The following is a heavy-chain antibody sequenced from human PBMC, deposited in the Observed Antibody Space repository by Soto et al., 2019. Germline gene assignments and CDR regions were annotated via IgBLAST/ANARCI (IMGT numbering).Heavy chain of an antibody. CDR1: GGSISSSSYY. CDR2: IYYSGST. J-gene: IGHJ6*02. Sequence: PSETLSLTCTVSGGSISSSSYYWGWIRQPPGKGLEWIGSIYYSGSTYYNPSLKSRVTISVDTSKNQFSLKLSSVTAADTAVYYCAIEYYYGMDVWGQGTTVTVPS. CDR3: AIEYYYGMDV. V-gene: IGHV4-39*01.